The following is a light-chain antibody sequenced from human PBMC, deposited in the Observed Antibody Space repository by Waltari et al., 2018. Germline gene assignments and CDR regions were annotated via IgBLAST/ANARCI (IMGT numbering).Light chain of an antibody. Sequence: EIVMTQSPSTLSVSSGERATLSCRASQSVSSNLAWYQQKPGQAPRLLIYGASTRATGIPARFSGSGSGTEFTLTISSLQSEDFAVYYCQQYNNWPRMYTFGQGTKLEIK. CDR2: GAS. V-gene: IGKV3-15*01. J-gene: IGKJ2*01. CDR1: QSVSSN. CDR3: QQYNNWPRMYT.